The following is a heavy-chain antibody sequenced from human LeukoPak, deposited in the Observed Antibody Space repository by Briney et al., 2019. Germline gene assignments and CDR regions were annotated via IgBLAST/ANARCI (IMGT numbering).Heavy chain of an antibody. CDR2: IIPIFGTA. J-gene: IGHJ6*02. CDR1: GGTFNNYV. Sequence: SVKVSCKGSGGTFNNYVINWVRQAPGQGLEWMGRIIPIFGTASYAQKFQGRVTITADESTSTAYMELSSLRSEDTAVYYCARDRSREYYYDMDVWGQGTMVTVSS. D-gene: IGHD2-15*01. V-gene: IGHV1-69*13. CDR3: ARDRSREYYYDMDV.